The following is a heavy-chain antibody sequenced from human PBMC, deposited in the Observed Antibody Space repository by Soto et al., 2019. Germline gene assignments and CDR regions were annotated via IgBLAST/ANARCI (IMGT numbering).Heavy chain of an antibody. CDR3: AHRLGGYTWNDGYLDF. V-gene: IGHV2-5*02. D-gene: IGHD1-20*01. CDR1: GFSLTSRPMG. CDR2: IYWDDDK. J-gene: IGHJ4*02. Sequence: QITLKESGPTLVTPTQTLTLTCSFSGFSLTSRPMGVGWIRQPPGKALEWLAVIYWDDDKRYSPALRSRLTITKDTSKNQVVLTLTNVDPVDTATYYCAHRLGGYTWNDGYLDFWGQGILVTVSS.